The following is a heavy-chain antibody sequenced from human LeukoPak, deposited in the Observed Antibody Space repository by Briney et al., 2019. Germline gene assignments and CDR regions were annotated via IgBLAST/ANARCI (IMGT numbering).Heavy chain of an antibody. Sequence: GGSLRLSCAASGFTFDDYGMSWVRQAPGKGLEWFSGINWNGGSTGYADSVKGRFTISRDNAKNSLYLQMNSLRAEDTALYYCARMRGSYGEKYYFDYWGQGTLVTVSS. V-gene: IGHV3-20*04. CDR2: INWNGGST. CDR3: ARMRGSYGEKYYFDY. J-gene: IGHJ4*02. CDR1: GFTFDDYG. D-gene: IGHD1-26*01.